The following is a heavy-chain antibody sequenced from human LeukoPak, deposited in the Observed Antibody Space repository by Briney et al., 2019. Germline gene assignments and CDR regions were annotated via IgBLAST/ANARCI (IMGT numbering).Heavy chain of an antibody. Sequence: GGSLRLSCAASGFTVGSDYLNWVRQAPGKGLEWVSIIYSEGRTKYADSVKGRFTISRDNSKSTLYLQMNSLQTEDTAVYYCARDRVFGWYFDLWGRGTLVTVSS. CDR1: GFTVGSDY. D-gene: IGHD3-3*01. CDR2: IYSEGRT. V-gene: IGHV3-66*02. CDR3: ARDRVFGWYFDL. J-gene: IGHJ2*01.